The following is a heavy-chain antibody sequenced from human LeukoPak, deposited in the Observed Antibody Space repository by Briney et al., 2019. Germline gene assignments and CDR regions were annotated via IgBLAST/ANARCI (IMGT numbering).Heavy chain of an antibody. V-gene: IGHV3-21*01. CDR1: GFTFSSYS. Sequence: PGGSLRLSCAASGFTFSSYSMNWVRQAPGKGLEWVSSISSSSSYIYYADSVKGRFTISRDNAKNSLYLQMNSLRAEDTAVYYCARDYDYDFWSYHHGNWFDPWGQGTLVTVSS. D-gene: IGHD3-3*01. CDR3: ARDYDYDFWSYHHGNWFDP. CDR2: ISSSSSYI. J-gene: IGHJ5*02.